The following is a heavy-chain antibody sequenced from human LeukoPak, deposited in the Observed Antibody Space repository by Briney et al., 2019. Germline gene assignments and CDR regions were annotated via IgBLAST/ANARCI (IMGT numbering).Heavy chain of an antibody. Sequence: GASVKVSCKASGYTFTSYGISWVRQAPGQGLEWMGWISAYNGNTNYAQKLQGRVTMTTDTSTSTAYMELRSLRSDDTAVYYCARVTGQLLYDWYFDLWGRGTLVTVSS. V-gene: IGHV1-18*01. CDR3: ARVTGQLLYDWYFDL. D-gene: IGHD2-2*02. J-gene: IGHJ2*01. CDR2: ISAYNGNT. CDR1: GYTFTSYG.